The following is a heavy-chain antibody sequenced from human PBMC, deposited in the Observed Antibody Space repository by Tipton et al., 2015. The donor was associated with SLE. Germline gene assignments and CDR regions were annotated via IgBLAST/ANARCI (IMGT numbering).Heavy chain of an antibody. Sequence: LRLSCAVYGGSFSGYYWTWIRQAPNTGPAWIGEINHSGSANYNPSLKSRVTISVDTSKNQFSLKLRSVTAADTAVYFCARYYCTTTRSYYFDYWGRGTLVTVSS. CDR1: GGSFSGYY. CDR2: INHSGSA. CDR3: ARYYCTTTRSYYFDY. J-gene: IGHJ4*02. D-gene: IGHD2-2*01. V-gene: IGHV4-34*01.